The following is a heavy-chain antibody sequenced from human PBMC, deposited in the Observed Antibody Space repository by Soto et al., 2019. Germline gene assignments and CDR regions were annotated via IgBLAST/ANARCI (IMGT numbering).Heavy chain of an antibody. V-gene: IGHV3-33*01. CDR1: GFTFSSYG. CDR2: IWYDGSNK. D-gene: IGHD2-15*01. CDR3: ARAPLPRVVDATGWFDP. Sequence: PGGSLRLSCAASGFTFSSYGMHWVRQAPGKGLEWVAVIWYDGSNKYYADSVKGRFTIFRDNSKNTLYLQMNSLRAEDTAVYYCARAPLPRVVDATGWFDPWGQGTLVTVSS. J-gene: IGHJ5*02.